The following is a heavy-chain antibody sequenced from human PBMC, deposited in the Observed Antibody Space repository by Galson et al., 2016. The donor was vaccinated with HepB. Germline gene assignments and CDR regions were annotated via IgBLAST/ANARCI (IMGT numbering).Heavy chain of an antibody. V-gene: IGHV3-23*01. CDR1: GFTLSSHA. CDR2: ISRSGAAK. J-gene: IGHJ4*02. D-gene: IGHD5-12*01. Sequence: SLRLSCAASGFTLSSHAMSWVRQAPGKGLEWVSSISRSGAAKDYADSVKGRLTISRDNSENTVYLQMNSLRAEDTAVYYCAKWAGYRSKWFSEWGQGTLVTVSS. CDR3: AKWAGYRSKWFSE.